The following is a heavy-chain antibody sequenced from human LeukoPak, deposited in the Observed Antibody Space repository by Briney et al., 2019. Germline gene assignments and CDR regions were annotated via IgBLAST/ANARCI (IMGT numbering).Heavy chain of an antibody. CDR3: ARAAYNWN. J-gene: IGHJ4*02. CDR1: GFTPRHYV. V-gene: IGHV3-11*01. Sequence: PGGPLRLSCAASGFTPRHYVMSWPPRAPEKALEWVSYIDPSGTALFYADSVKGRFTISRDNGKNSLYLQLRSLRADDTAVYYCARAAYNWNWGQGTLVTVSS. D-gene: IGHD1-20*01. CDR2: IDPSGTAL.